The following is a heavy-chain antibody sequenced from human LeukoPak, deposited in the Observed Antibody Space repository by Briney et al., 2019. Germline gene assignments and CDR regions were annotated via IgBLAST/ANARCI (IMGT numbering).Heavy chain of an antibody. V-gene: IGHV3-33*01. CDR3: ARDKSYGMDV. Sequence: GWSLRLSCAASGFTFSSYGMHWVRQAPGKGLEWVAVIWYDGINKDSADSVKGRFTISRYNSKNMLYLQMNSLRAEDTAVYYCARDKSYGMDVWGQGATVTVSS. CDR2: IWYDGINK. J-gene: IGHJ6*02. CDR1: GFTFSSYG.